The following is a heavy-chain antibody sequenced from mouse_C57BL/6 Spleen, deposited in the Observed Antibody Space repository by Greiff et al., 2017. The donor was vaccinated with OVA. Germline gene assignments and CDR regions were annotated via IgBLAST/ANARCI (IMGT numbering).Heavy chain of an antibody. Sequence: QVQLQQPGAELVRPGSSVKLSCKASGYTFTSYWMHWVKQRPIQGLEWIGNIDPSDSETHYNQKFKDKATLTVDKSSSTAYMQLSSLTSEDSAVYYCARQENWDVFDYWGQGTTLTVSS. V-gene: IGHV1-52*01. CDR2: IDPSDSET. D-gene: IGHD4-1*01. CDR1: GYTFTSYW. CDR3: ARQENWDVFDY. J-gene: IGHJ2*01.